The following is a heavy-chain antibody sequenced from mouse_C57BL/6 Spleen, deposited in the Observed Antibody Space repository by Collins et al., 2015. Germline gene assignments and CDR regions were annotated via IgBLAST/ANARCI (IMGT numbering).Heavy chain of an antibody. J-gene: IGHJ4*01. CDR3: ARDGDYYGSSYRYAMDY. V-gene: IGHV5-16*01. Sequence: EVKLVESEGGLVQPGSSMKLSCTASGFTFSDYYMAWVRQVPEKGLEWVANINYDGGSTYYLDSLKSRFIISRDNAKNILYLQMSSLKSEDTATYYCARDGDYYGSSYRYAMDYWGQGTSVTVSS. CDR2: INYDGGST. CDR1: GFTFSDYY. D-gene: IGHD1-1*01.